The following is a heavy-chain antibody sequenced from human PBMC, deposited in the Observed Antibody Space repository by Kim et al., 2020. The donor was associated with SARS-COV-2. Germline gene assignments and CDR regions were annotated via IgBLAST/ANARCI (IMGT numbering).Heavy chain of an antibody. J-gene: IGHJ4*02. CDR3: VKDNLDVLLWFGELVEFDY. D-gene: IGHD3-10*01. CDR2: ISSNGGST. CDR1: GFTFSSYA. V-gene: IGHV3-64D*06. Sequence: GGSLRLSCSASGFTFSSYAMHWVRQAPVKGLEYVSAISSNGGSTYYADSVKGRFTISRDNSKNTLYLQMSSLRAEDTAVYYCVKDNLDVLLWFGELVEFDYWGQGTLVTVSS.